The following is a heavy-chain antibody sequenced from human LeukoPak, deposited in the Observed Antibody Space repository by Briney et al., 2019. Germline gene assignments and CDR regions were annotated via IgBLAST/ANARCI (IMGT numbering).Heavy chain of an antibody. CDR3: ARDGVHRAHDH. J-gene: IGHJ1*01. Sequence: PSETLSLTCSVSGGSIIGYYWSWIRQPPGGGLEWIGYIYYSGTTNYNPSPKSRVVISVDTSKNQFSLKLSSVTAADTAIYYCARDGVHRAHDHWGQGTLVTVSS. D-gene: IGHD3-10*01. CDR1: GGSIIGYY. CDR2: IYYSGTT. V-gene: IGHV4-59*01.